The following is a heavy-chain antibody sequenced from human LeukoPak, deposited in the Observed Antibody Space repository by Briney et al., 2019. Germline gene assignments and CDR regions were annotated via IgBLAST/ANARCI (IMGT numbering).Heavy chain of an antibody. J-gene: IGHJ3*02. V-gene: IGHV3-30-3*01. D-gene: IGHD3-10*01. CDR3: ASTGGFGDAFDI. CDR2: ISYDGSNK. Sequence: GGSPRLSCAASGFTFSSYAMHWVRQAPGKGLEWVAVISYDGSNKYYADSVKGRFTISRDNSKNTLYLQMNSLRAEDTAVYYCASTGGFGDAFDIWGQGTMVTVSS. CDR1: GFTFSSYA.